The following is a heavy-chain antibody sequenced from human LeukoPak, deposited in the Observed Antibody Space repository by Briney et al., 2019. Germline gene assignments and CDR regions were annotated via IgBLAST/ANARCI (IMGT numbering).Heavy chain of an antibody. J-gene: IGHJ6*02. Sequence: GASVKVSCKASGYTFTSYGISWVRQAPGQELEWMGWINAYNGNTNYAQKLQGRVTMTIDTSTSTAYMELRSLRSDDTAVYYCARMTNNEDMDVWGQGTTVTVSS. V-gene: IGHV1-18*01. CDR2: INAYNGNT. CDR3: ARMTNNEDMDV. D-gene: IGHD4-11*01. CDR1: GYTFTSYG.